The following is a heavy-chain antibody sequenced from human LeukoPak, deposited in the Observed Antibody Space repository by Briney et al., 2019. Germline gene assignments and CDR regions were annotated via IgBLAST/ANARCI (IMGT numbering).Heavy chain of an antibody. J-gene: IGHJ6*03. CDR1: GYSISSGFY. V-gene: IGHV4-38-2*02. D-gene: IGHD3-16*01. Sequence: SETLSLTCTVSGYSISSGFYWGWIRQPPGKGLEWIGSIYSSGSTYYNPSLKSRVTISVDRSKNQFSLKLSSVTAADTAVYYCARGWTHVGGERSGYYYYMDVWGKGTTVTVSS. CDR3: ARGWTHVGGERSGYYYYMDV. CDR2: IYSSGST.